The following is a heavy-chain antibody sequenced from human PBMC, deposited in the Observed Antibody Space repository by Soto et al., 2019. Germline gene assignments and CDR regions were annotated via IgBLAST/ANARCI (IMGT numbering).Heavy chain of an antibody. CDR1: GYTFTGYY. CDR3: ERDVCGWYAFDI. CDR2: INPSSGGT. Sequence: QVQLVQSGAEVKKPGASVKVSCKASGYTFTGYYMHWVRQAPGQGLEWMGWINPSSGGTNYAQKFQGWVTMTRDTSISTAYMELSRRRSDDTAVNCSERDVCGWYAFDIWGEETMVTVSS. J-gene: IGHJ3*02. D-gene: IGHD6-19*01. V-gene: IGHV1-2*04.